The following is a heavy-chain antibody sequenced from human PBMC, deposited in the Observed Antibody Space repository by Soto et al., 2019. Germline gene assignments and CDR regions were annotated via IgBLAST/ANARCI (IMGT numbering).Heavy chain of an antibody. J-gene: IGHJ6*02. Sequence: QVQLVESGGGVVQPGRSLRLSCAASGFTFSSYGMHWVRQAPGKGLEWVAVISYDGSNKYYADSVKGRFTISRDNSKNRLYLQMNSLRAEDTAVYYCAKDHLGRDYYYSGMDVWGQGTTVTVSS. CDR2: ISYDGSNK. V-gene: IGHV3-30*18. D-gene: IGHD1-26*01. CDR3: AKDHLGRDYYYSGMDV. CDR1: GFTFSSYG.